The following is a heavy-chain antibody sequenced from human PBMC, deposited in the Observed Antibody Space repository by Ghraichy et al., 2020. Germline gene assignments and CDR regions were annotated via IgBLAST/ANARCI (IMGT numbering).Heavy chain of an antibody. CDR3: ARESHDYTNPNYFDA. D-gene: IGHD4-11*01. V-gene: IGHV4-30-4*08. Sequence: SETLSLTCTVSGGSINSDDYYWSWIRQPPGGGLEWIGHISNSGTTYYKLSLKSRLTISLDTSKRQFSLRLTSFTAADTAVYYCARESHDYTNPNYFDAWGQGTLVTVSS. CDR1: GGSINSDDYY. J-gene: IGHJ5*02. CDR2: ISNSGTT.